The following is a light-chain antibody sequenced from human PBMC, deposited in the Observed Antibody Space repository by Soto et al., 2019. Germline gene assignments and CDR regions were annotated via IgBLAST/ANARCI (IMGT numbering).Light chain of an antibody. J-gene: IGLJ3*02. V-gene: IGLV2-23*01. Sequence: QSALTQPASVSGSPGQSITISCTGTSSDVGSYNLVSWYQQHPGKAPKLMIYEGSKRSSGVSNRFSGSKSGNTASLTISGLQAEDEADYYCCSYAGSSTFGVFGGGTKVTVL. CDR2: EGS. CDR1: SSDVGSYNL. CDR3: CSYAGSSTFGV.